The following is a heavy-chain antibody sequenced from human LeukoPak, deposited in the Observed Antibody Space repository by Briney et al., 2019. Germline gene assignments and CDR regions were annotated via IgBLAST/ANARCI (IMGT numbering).Heavy chain of an antibody. CDR2: INHSGST. CDR1: GGSFSGYY. D-gene: IGHD2-21*02. J-gene: IGHJ4*02. V-gene: IGHV4-34*01. CDR3: ARRPRARTVVVTATPYYFDY. Sequence: SETLSLTCAVYGGSFSGYYWSWIRQPPGKGLEWIGEINHSGSTNYNPSLKSRVTISVDTSKNQFSLKLSSVTAADTAVYYCARRPRARTVVVTATPYYFDYWGQGTLVTVSS.